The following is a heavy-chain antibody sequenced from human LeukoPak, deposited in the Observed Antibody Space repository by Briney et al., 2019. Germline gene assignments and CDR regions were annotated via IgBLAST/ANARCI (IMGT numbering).Heavy chain of an antibody. V-gene: IGHV1-69*05. Sequence: SVKVSCKASGGTFSSYAISWVRQAPGQGLEWMGGIIPIFGTANYAQKFQGRVTITTDESTSTAYMELSSLRSEDTAVYYCARDRRPYDSSGYYYYDAFDIWGQGTMVTVSS. J-gene: IGHJ3*02. CDR3: ARDRRPYDSSGYYYYDAFDI. D-gene: IGHD3-22*01. CDR2: IIPIFGTA. CDR1: GGTFSSYA.